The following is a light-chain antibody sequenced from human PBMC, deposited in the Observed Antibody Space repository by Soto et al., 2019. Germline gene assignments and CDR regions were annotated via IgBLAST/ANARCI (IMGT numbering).Light chain of an antibody. Sequence: DIQMTQSPSTLSGSVGDRVTITCRASQTISSWLAWYQQRPGQAPKLLIYDASTVQSGVPSRFSGSGSGTDFTLTISCLQSEDFATYYCQQYYSYPPITFGQGTRLEIK. J-gene: IGKJ5*01. CDR2: DAS. CDR1: QTISSW. CDR3: QQYYSYPPIT. V-gene: IGKV1-5*01.